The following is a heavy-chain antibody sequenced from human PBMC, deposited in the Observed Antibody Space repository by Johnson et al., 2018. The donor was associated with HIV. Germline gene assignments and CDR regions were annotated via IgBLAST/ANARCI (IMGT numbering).Heavy chain of an antibody. Sequence: QVHLVESGGGVVQPGRSLRLSCAASGFTFSSYAMHWVRQAPGKGLEWVAVISYDGSNKYYADSVKGRFTNSRDNSKNTLYLQMNSLRAGDTAVDYCARRSIRSDGFDIWGQGTMVTVSS. J-gene: IGHJ3*02. CDR3: ARRSIRSDGFDI. CDR1: GFTFSSYA. D-gene: IGHD4-11*01. CDR2: ISYDGSNK. V-gene: IGHV3-30*14.